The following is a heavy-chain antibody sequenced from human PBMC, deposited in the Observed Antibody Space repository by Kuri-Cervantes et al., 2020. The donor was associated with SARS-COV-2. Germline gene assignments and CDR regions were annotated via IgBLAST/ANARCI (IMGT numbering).Heavy chain of an antibody. V-gene: IGHV1-46*01. CDR1: GYTFTSYY. J-gene: IGHJ5*02. Sequence: ASVKVSCKASGYTFTSYYMHWVRQAPGQGLEWMGIINPSGGSTSYAQKFQGRVTMTRDTSTSTVYMELSSLRAEDTAVYYCARGWEMGYDILTGYDHWGQGTLVTVSS. CDR3: ARGWEMGYDILTGYDH. D-gene: IGHD3-9*01. CDR2: INPSGGST.